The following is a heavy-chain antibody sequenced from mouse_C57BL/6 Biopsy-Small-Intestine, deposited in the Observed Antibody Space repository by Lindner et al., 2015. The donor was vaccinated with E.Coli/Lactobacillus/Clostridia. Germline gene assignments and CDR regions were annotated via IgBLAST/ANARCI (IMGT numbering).Heavy chain of an antibody. CDR2: INPGSGGT. V-gene: IGHV1-54*01. CDR3: VRSTGTVYFDY. D-gene: IGHD4-1*01. Sequence: VQLQESGAELVRPGTSVKVSCKASGYAFTNYLIEWVKQRPGQGLEWIGVINPGSGGTNYNEKFKGKATLTADKSSSTAYMQLSSLTSEDSAVYFCVRSTGTVYFDYWGQGTTLTVSS. J-gene: IGHJ2*01. CDR1: GYAFTNYL.